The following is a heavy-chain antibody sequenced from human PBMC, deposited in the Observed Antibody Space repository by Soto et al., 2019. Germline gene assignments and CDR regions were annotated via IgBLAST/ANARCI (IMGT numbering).Heavy chain of an antibody. CDR1: GFTFSSYA. V-gene: IGHV3-23*01. CDR2: ISGSGGST. CDR3: AKDLPDYGAVAGFIYYFDY. Sequence: GGSLRLSCAASGFTFSSYAMSWVRQAPGKGLEWVSAISGSGGSTYYADSVKGRFTISRDNSKNTLYLQMNSLRAEDTAVYYCAKDLPDYGAVAGFIYYFDYWGQGTLVTVSS. D-gene: IGHD6-19*01. J-gene: IGHJ4*02.